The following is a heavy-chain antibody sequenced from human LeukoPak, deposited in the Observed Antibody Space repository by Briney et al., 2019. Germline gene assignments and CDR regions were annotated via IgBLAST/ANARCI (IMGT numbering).Heavy chain of an antibody. CDR2: IWYDGSNK. V-gene: IGHV3-33*01. CDR3: TTTQYSDSSLRY. D-gene: IGHD1-26*01. Sequence: GGSLRLSCAASGFTFSSYGMHWVRQAPGKGLEWVAVIWYDGSNKYYADSVKGRFTISRDNSKNTLYLQMNSLRAEDTAVYYCTTTQYSDSSLRYWGQGTPVTVSS. J-gene: IGHJ4*02. CDR1: GFTFSSYG.